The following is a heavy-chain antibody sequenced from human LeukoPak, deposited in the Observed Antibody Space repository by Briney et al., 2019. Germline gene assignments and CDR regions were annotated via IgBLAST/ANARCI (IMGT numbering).Heavy chain of an antibody. CDR1: GFTFSSYS. CDR2: IWFDGSNK. Sequence: PGGSLRLSCAASGFTFSSYSMHWVRQAPGKGLEWVAVIWFDGSNKYYADSVKGQFTISRDNSKNTLYLQMNSLRAEDTAVYYCARDRDWGCSYCSYWGQGTLVTVSS. CDR3: ARDRDWGCSYCSY. V-gene: IGHV3-33*01. J-gene: IGHJ4*02. D-gene: IGHD7-27*01.